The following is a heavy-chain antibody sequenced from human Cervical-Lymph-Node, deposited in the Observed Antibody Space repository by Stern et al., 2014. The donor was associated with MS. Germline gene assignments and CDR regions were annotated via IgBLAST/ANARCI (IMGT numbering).Heavy chain of an antibody. D-gene: IGHD2-8*01. Sequence: MQLVESGGAVVQPGRSLRLSCAASGFTFSSYGMHWVRQAPGKGLEWVTVISYDGNHKYYAASVKGRFTISRDNSKNTLHQQMNSVTPDDTAIYYCARDYEDTSMLFDHWGQGTLVTVSS. J-gene: IGHJ4*02. CDR1: GFTFSSYG. V-gene: IGHV3-30*03. CDR2: ISYDGNHK. CDR3: ARDYEDTSMLFDH.